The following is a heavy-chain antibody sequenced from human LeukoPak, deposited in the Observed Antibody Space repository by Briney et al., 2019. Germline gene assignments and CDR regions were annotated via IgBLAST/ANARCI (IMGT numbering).Heavy chain of an antibody. V-gene: IGHV4-30-4*08. CDR2: IYYSGST. Sequence: SETLSLTCTVSGGSISSGGYYWSWIRQHPGKGLEWIGYIYYSGSTYYNPSLKSRVTISVDTSKNQFSLKLSSVTAADTAVYYCARGPGWSTVSRRNYYMDVWGKGTTVTVSS. D-gene: IGHD2-2*01. CDR3: ARGPGWSTVSRRNYYMDV. J-gene: IGHJ6*03. CDR1: GGSISSGGYY.